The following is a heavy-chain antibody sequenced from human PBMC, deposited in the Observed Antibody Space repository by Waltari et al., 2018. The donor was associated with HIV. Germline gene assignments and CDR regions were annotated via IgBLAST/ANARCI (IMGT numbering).Heavy chain of an antibody. D-gene: IGHD3-16*02. Sequence: QVQLVQSGAEVKKPGASVKVSCKASGHTFTRFGINWVRQAPGQGLEWMGWISAYNGNTNHAKKFQGRVTMTTDTSTSTAYMELRSLRSDDTAVYYCAGTVSFGGIIAPYYFDYWGQGTLVTVSS. V-gene: IGHV1-18*01. CDR3: AGTVSFGGIIAPYYFDY. CDR2: ISAYNGNT. CDR1: GHTFTRFG. J-gene: IGHJ4*02.